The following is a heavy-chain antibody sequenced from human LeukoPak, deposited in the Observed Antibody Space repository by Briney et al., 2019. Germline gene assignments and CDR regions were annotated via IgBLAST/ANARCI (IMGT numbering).Heavy chain of an antibody. D-gene: IGHD6-13*01. CDR2: IHPSGGT. Sequence: PSETLSLTCAVYGGSFSDYYWNWIRQSPGKGLEWIGEIHPSGGTNYSPSLKSRVSMSVDSSKNQFSLKLTSVTAADTAVYYCARPPRAGYSTSWYRRVYFEYWGQGALVTVSS. V-gene: IGHV4-34*01. J-gene: IGHJ4*02. CDR1: GGSFSDYY. CDR3: ARPPRAGYSTSWYRRVYFEY.